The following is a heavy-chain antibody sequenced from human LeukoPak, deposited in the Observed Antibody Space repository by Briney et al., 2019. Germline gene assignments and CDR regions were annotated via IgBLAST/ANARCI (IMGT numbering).Heavy chain of an antibody. J-gene: IGHJ6*02. CDR3: AKLGAGRSSGWYSIVNYYYGMDV. Sequence: GGSLRLSCAASGFTLSSYAMSWVRQAPGKGLEWVSAISGSGGSTYYADSVKGRFTISRDNSKNTLYLQMNSLRAEDTAVYYCAKLGAGRSSGWYSIVNYYYGMDVWGQGTTVTVSS. CDR2: ISGSGGST. V-gene: IGHV3-23*01. CDR1: GFTLSSYA. D-gene: IGHD6-19*01.